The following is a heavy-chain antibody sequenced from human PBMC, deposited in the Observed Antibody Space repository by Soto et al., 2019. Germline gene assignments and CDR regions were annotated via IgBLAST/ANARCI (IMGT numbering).Heavy chain of an antibody. Sequence: ASVKVSCKASGYTFTSYDINWVRQATGQGLEWMGWMNPNSGNKGYAQKFQGRVTMTRNTSISTAYMELSSLRSEDTAVYYCARAPVDIVATISRDYYYYMDVWGKGTTVTVSS. D-gene: IGHD5-12*01. CDR1: GYTFTSYD. V-gene: IGHV1-8*01. J-gene: IGHJ6*03. CDR2: MNPNSGNK. CDR3: ARAPVDIVATISRDYYYYMDV.